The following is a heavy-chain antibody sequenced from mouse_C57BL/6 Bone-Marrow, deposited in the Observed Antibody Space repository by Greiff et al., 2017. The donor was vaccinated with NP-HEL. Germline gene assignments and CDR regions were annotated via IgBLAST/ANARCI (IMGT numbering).Heavy chain of an antibody. CDR2: IDPSDNYT. J-gene: IGHJ4*01. Sequence: QVQLQQPGAELVKPGASVKLSCKASGYTFTTYWMHWVKQRPGQGLEWIGEIDPSDNYTNYNQNFKGKATLTVDKSSSTAYMQLNSLTSDDSAVYCGARKLRHYYAMDYWGQGTSVTVSS. CDR3: ARKLRHYYAMDY. D-gene: IGHD2-4*01. CDR1: GYTFTTYW. V-gene: IGHV1-69*02.